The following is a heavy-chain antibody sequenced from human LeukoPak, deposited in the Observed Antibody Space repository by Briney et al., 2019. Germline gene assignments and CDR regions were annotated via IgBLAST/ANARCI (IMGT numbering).Heavy chain of an antibody. CDR3: AADDMDY. J-gene: IGHJ4*02. CDR2: IVVGRGNT. V-gene: IGHV1-58*01. CDR1: GFTFTSSA. Sequence: SVKVSCKSSGFTFTSSAVQWLRQPRGQRLEWIGRIVVGRGNTNYPQKFQERVTITRDMSTSTAYKELSSLRSEDTAVYYCAADDMDYWGQGTLVTVSS.